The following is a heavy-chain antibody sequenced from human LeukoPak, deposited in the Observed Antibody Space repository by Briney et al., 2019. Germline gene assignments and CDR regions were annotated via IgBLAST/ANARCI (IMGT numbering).Heavy chain of an antibody. J-gene: IGHJ4*02. Sequence: GASVKVSCKASGYTFTGYYMHWVRQAPGQGLEWMGWINPNSGGTNYAQKFQGRVTMTRDTSISTAYMELSSLRSEDTAVYYCARGSFSGGSYYLAYYWGQGTLVTVSS. V-gene: IGHV1-2*02. CDR1: GYTFTGYY. D-gene: IGHD1-26*01. CDR2: INPNSGGT. CDR3: ARGSFSGGSYYLAYY.